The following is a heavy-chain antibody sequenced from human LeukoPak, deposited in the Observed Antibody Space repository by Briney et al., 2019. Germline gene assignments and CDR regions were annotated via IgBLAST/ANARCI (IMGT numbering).Heavy chain of an antibody. V-gene: IGHV4-38-2*01. D-gene: IGHD2-15*01. CDR3: ARVNSGGSCYDY. J-gene: IGHJ4*02. CDR1: GYSTSSGYY. CDR2: IYHSGST. Sequence: SETLSLTCAVSGYSTSSGYYWGWIRQPPGKGLEWIGSIYHSGSTYYNPSLKSRVTISVDTSKNQFSLKLSSVTAADTAVYYCARVNSGGSCYDYWGQGTLVTVSS.